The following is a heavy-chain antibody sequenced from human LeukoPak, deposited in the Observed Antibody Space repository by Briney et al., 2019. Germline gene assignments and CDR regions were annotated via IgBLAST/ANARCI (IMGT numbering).Heavy chain of an antibody. CDR2: ISNSGST. J-gene: IGHJ6*02. Sequence: PSETLSLTCTVSGGSISSYYWSWIRQPPGEGLEWIGYISNSGSTNYNPSIKSRVTISVDTSKNQFTLKLSSVTAADTAVYYCARELRQKGYCSSASCYENGMDVWGQGTTVTVSS. CDR3: ARELRQKGYCSSASCYENGMDV. D-gene: IGHD2-2*01. CDR1: GGSISSYY. V-gene: IGHV4-59*01.